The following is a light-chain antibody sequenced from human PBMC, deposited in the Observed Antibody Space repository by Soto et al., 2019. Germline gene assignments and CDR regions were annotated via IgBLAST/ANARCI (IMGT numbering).Light chain of an antibody. CDR2: GNS. V-gene: IGLV1-40*01. Sequence: QSVLTQPPSVSGASGQRVTISCTRSSSNIGDDYDVHWYQQLPGTAPKLLIYGNSNRPSGVPDRFSGTKSGTSASLAITGLQAEDEADYYCQSYDISLSCYVFRTGTKLTVL. CDR1: SSNIGDDYD. J-gene: IGLJ1*01. CDR3: QSYDISLSCYV.